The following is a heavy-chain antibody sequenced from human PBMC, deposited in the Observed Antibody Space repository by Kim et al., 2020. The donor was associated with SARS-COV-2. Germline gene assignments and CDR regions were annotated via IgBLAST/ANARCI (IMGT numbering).Heavy chain of an antibody. V-gene: IGHV3-23*01. CDR3: AKANGGTVTTGYYFDY. J-gene: IGHJ4*02. Sequence: SVKGRFTTSRDNSKSTLYLQMNSLRAEDTAVYYCAKANGGTVTTGYYFDYWGQGTLVTVSS. D-gene: IGHD4-17*01.